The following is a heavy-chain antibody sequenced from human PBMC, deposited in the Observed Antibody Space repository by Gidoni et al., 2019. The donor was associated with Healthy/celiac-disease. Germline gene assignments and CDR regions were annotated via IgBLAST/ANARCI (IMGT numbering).Heavy chain of an antibody. CDR1: GGSISSGGYY. V-gene: IGHV4-31*03. CDR3: ARQVAAAGTSDYFDY. D-gene: IGHD6-13*01. J-gene: IGHJ4*02. Sequence: QVQLQESGPGLVKPSQTLSLTCTVSGGSISSGGYYWSWIRQHPGKGLEWIGYIYYSGSTYYNPSLKSRVTISVDTSKNQFSLKLSSVTAADTAVYYCARQVAAAGTSDYFDYWGQGTLVTVSS. CDR2: IYYSGST.